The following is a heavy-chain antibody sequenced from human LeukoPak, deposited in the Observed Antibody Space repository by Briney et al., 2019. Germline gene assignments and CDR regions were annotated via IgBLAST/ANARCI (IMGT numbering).Heavy chain of an antibody. CDR3: TRPHDY. Sequence: HSGGSLRLSCTAYRFTFGDYTMSWVRQAPGRGLEWVGFIRSKAYGGTTEYAASVKGRFTISRDDSKSIAYLQMNSLKSEDTAVYYCTRPHDYWGQGTLVTVSS. V-gene: IGHV3-49*04. CDR2: IRSKAYGGTT. CDR1: RFTFGDYT. J-gene: IGHJ4*02.